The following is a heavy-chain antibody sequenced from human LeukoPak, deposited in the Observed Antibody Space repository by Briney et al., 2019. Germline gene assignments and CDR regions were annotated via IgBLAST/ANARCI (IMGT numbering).Heavy chain of an antibody. V-gene: IGHV3-11*04. CDR3: AREGHCSSTSCHRGPFDY. D-gene: IGHD2-2*01. CDR1: GFTFSDYY. Sequence: PGGSLRLSCAASGFTFSDYYMSWIRQAPGKGLEWVSYISSSGSTIYYADSVKGRFTISRDNAKNSLYLQMNSLRAEDTAVYYCAREGHCSSTSCHRGPFDYWGQGTLVTVSS. J-gene: IGHJ4*02. CDR2: ISSSGSTI.